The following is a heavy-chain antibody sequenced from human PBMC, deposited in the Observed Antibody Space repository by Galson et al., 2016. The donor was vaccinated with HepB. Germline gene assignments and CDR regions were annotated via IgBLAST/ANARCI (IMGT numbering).Heavy chain of an antibody. Sequence: QSGADVKKPGESLKISCKGSEYSFTGYWIGWVRQMPGKGLEWMGIVYSGDSDARYSPSFQGQVTISADKSINTAYLQWSSLKASDTAIYYCARLVRGDAFDIWGQGTLVIVSS. J-gene: IGHJ3*02. CDR3: ARLVRGDAFDI. CDR2: VYSGDSDA. D-gene: IGHD3-10*01. V-gene: IGHV5-51*01. CDR1: EYSFTGYW.